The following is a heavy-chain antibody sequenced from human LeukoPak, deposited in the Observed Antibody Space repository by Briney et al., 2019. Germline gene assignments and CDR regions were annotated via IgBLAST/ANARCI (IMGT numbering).Heavy chain of an antibody. CDR1: GFTVSSYY. CDR2: ISSGGDT. CDR3: ARRQYFASDC. V-gene: IGHV3-66*01. J-gene: IGHJ4*02. Sequence: PGGSLRLSCAASGFTVSSYYMSWVRQAPGKGLEWVSVISSGGDTNYADSVKGRFTISRDASKNTLYLQMNSLRAEDTAVYYCARRQYFASDCWGQGTLVTVSS.